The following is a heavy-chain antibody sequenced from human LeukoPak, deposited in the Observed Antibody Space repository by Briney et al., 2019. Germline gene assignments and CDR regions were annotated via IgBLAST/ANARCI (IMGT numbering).Heavy chain of an antibody. Sequence: ASVKVSCKASGGTFSSYAISWVRQAPGQGLEWMGGIIPIFGTANYAQKFQGRVTITADKSTSTAYMELSSLRSEDTAVYYCARDPGITMVRGVIIDQEGDYWGQGTLVTVSS. CDR3: ARDPGITMVRGVIIDQEGDY. CDR1: GGTFSSYA. V-gene: IGHV1-69*06. D-gene: IGHD3-10*01. CDR2: IIPIFGTA. J-gene: IGHJ4*02.